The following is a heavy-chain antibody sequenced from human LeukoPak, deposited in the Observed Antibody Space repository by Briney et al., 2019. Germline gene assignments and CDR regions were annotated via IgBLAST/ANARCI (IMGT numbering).Heavy chain of an antibody. CDR2: INPSGGST. D-gene: IGHD3-3*01. CDR3: ARDQSRDYDFWSGYYILAWFDP. V-gene: IGHV1-46*01. J-gene: IGHJ5*02. Sequence: ASVKVSCKASGYTFTSYYMHWVRQAPGQGLEWMGIINPSGGSTSYAQKFQGRVTMTRDTSTSTVYMELSSLRSEDTAVYYCARDQSRDYDFWSGYYILAWFDPWGQGTLVTVSS. CDR1: GYTFTSYY.